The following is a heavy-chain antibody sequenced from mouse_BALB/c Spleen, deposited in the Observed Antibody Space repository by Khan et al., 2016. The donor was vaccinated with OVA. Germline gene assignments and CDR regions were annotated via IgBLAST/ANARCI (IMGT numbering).Heavy chain of an antibody. CDR1: GYTFTSYW. CDR2: VSPGTGSP. V-gene: IGHV1S132*01. CDR3: TSSDSDDKSLYAMDY. J-gene: IGHJ4*01. D-gene: IGHD6-1*01. Sequence: QVQLQQSGDDLVKPGASVKLSCKTSGYTFTSYWINWIKQRPGQGLEWIGRVSPGTGSPYYNEIFKGKATVTIDTSSSTAYMQLNSLSSEDSAVYVCTSSDSDDKSLYAMDYWGQGTSVTVSP.